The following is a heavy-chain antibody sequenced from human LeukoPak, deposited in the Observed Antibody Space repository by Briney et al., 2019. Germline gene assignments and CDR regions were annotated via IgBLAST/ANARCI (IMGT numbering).Heavy chain of an antibody. D-gene: IGHD6-19*01. V-gene: IGHV3-66*01. CDR1: GVTVSSNY. CDR2: IYSGGST. CDR3: TRAVAGTYFDY. J-gene: IGHJ4*02. Sequence: GGSLRLSCAASGVTVSSNYMSWVRQAPGEGLEWVSVIYSGGSTYYADSVKGRFTISRDNSKNTLYLQMNSLRAEDTAVYYCTRAVAGTYFDYWGQGTLVTVSS.